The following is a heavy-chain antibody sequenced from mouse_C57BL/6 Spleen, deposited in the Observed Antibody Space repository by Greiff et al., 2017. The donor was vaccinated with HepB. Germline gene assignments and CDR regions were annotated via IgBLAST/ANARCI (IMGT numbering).Heavy chain of an antibody. J-gene: IGHJ3*01. Sequence: VQLQQSGPELVMPGASVKLSCKASGYTFTSYWMHWVKQRPGQGLEWIGEIDPSDSYTNYNQKFKGKSTLTVDKSSSTAYMQLSSLTSEDSAVYYCARWGDYDPPWFAYWGQGTLVTVSA. CDR2: IDPSDSYT. V-gene: IGHV1-69*01. CDR1: GYTFTSYW. CDR3: ARWGDYDPPWFAY. D-gene: IGHD2-4*01.